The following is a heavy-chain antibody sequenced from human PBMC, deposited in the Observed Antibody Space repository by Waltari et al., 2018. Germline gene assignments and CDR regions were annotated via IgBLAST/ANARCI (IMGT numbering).Heavy chain of an antibody. Sequence: QVEFQQWGAGLLSPAETLSPTCSVSGGAFDGYTWMWIRLAPGRGPDWLGEVNLTGSTKYNPSLKSRLSLSVETSRNQVSLKMTSVTGADTAVYFCARGHPRFDYEKSDYYAYWFDPWGQGTQVTVSS. CDR3: ARGHPRFDYEKSDYYAYWFDP. D-gene: IGHD3-22*01. CDR2: VNLTGST. CDR1: GGAFDGYT. J-gene: IGHJ5*02. V-gene: IGHV4-34*01.